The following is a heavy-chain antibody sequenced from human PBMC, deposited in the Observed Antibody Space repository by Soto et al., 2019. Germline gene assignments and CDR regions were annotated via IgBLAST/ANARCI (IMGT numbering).Heavy chain of an antibody. V-gene: IGHV2-26*01. Sequence: SGPTLVNPTETLTLTCTVSGFSLTTGKMGVSWIRQPPGKALEWLAHIFSDNERSYSTSLQGRLTISKDTSGSQVVLSMTNVDPVDTATYYCARLIVDSYHFCYAMYVCTQGTTVTVSS. CDR1: GFSLTTGKMG. D-gene: IGHD2-15*01. J-gene: IGHJ6*02. CDR3: ARLIVDSYHFCYAMYV. CDR2: IFSDNER.